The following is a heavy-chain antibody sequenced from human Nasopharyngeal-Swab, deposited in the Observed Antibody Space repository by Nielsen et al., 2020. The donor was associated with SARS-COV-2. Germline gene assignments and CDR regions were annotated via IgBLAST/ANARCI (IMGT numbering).Heavy chain of an antibody. CDR2: ISYSGST. CDR3: TRRTLSSSGYYFDY. V-gene: IGHV4-59*08. CDR1: GGPISSYY. Sequence: SETLSLTCTASGGPISSYYWTWIRQPPGKGLECIGYISYSGSTNYNPSLKSRVTISVDTSKNQFSLKLSSVTAADTAVYYCTRRTLSSSGYYFDYWGQGTLVTVSS. J-gene: IGHJ4*02. D-gene: IGHD2-2*01.